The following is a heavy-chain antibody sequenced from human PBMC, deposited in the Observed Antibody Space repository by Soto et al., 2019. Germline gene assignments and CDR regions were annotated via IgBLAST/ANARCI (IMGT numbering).Heavy chain of an antibody. D-gene: IGHD4-17*01. Sequence: QVQLVESGGGVVQPGRSLRLSCAASGFTFSSYGVHWVRQAPGKGLEWVAVISYDGSNKYYADSVKGRFTISRDNSKNTLYLQMNSLRAEDTAVYYCAKDLTTVTTYPDYWGQGTLVTVSS. CDR1: GFTFSSYG. V-gene: IGHV3-30*18. CDR2: ISYDGSNK. CDR3: AKDLTTVTTYPDY. J-gene: IGHJ4*02.